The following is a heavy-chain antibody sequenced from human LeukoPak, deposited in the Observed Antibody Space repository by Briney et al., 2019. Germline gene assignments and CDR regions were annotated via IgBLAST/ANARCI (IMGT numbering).Heavy chain of an antibody. CDR2: ISGSGSTI. CDR3: ARELHRDYYDTSGYFDF. CDR1: AFTISSYA. D-gene: IGHD3-22*01. J-gene: IGHJ4*02. Sequence: GGSLRLSCAASAFTISSYAMSWVRQAPGKGLEWVSAISGSGSTIYYADSVKGRFTISRDNAKNSLYLQMNSLRAEDTAVYYCARELHRDYYDTSGYFDFGGQGTLATVSA. V-gene: IGHV3-23*01.